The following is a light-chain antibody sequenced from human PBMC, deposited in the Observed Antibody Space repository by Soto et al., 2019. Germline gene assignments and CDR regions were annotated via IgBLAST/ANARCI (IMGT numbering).Light chain of an antibody. Sequence: QLVLTQSPSASASPGASVKLTCTLSSRHSTYAIAWHQHQADRGPRFLMKVNNDGTHIKGDGIPYRFSGSSSGAERYLTISSLQSEDEADYYCQTWGYGIQVFGGGTKLTVL. CDR2: VNNDGTH. CDR3: QTWGYGIQV. J-gene: IGLJ2*01. CDR1: SRHSTYA. V-gene: IGLV4-69*01.